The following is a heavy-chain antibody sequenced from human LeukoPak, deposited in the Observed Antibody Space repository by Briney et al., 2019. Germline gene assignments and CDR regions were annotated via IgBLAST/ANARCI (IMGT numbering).Heavy chain of an antibody. V-gene: IGHV4-39*07. CDR1: GGSISSSSYY. D-gene: IGHD2-2*01. J-gene: IGHJ5*02. Sequence: SETLSLTCTVSGGSISSSSYYWGWIRQPPGKGLEWIGSIYYTGSTSYNSSLKSRITILVDTSKNQFSLKLSSVTAADTAVYYCARVYCIGTNCYPWFDPWGQGTLVTVSS. CDR2: IYYTGST. CDR3: ARVYCIGTNCYPWFDP.